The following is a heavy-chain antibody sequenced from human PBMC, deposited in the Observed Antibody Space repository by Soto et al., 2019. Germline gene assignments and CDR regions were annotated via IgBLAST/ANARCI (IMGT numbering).Heavy chain of an antibody. D-gene: IGHD1-26*01. CDR2: ISYDGGNE. Sequence: QVQLVKSGGGVVQPGRSLRLSCAGSGFTFSSYGIHWVRQAPGKGLEWMALISYDGGNEKYTESVKDRFTISRDDSHNVAYLQMSSLRTEDTAMYYCAKDRYSGTYPTDFDYWGQGSLVTVSS. V-gene: IGHV3-30*18. CDR1: GFTFSSYG. CDR3: AKDRYSGTYPTDFDY. J-gene: IGHJ4*02.